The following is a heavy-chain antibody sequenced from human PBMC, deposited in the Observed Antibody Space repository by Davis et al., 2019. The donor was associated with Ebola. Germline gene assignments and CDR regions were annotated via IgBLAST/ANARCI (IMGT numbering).Heavy chain of an antibody. CDR1: GGSISSSSYY. V-gene: IGHV4-39*02. CDR3: ARDHTVVTPRRGCVWFDP. D-gene: IGHD4-23*01. Sequence: SETLSLTCTVSGGSISSSSYYWGWIRQPPGKGLEWIGSIYSRGSTYSTPSLTSRVTISVDTSTNQFSLKLSSVTAADTAVYYCARDHTVVTPRRGCVWFDPWGQGTLVTVSS. CDR2: IYSRGST. J-gene: IGHJ5*02.